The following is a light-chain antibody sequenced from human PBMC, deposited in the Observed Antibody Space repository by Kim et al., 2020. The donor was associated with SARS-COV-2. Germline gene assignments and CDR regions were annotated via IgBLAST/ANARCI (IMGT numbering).Light chain of an antibody. V-gene: IGKV4-1*01. CDR3: QQYYSTPRT. J-gene: IGKJ1*01. Sequence: DIVMTQSPDSLAVSLGERATINCKSSQSVLYRSTNKNYLSWYQQKLGQPPKLLIYWASTRQSGVPDRFSGSGSATDFTLTISSLQAEDVTVYYCQQYYSTPRTFGQGTKVDI. CDR2: WAS. CDR1: QSVLYRSTNKNY.